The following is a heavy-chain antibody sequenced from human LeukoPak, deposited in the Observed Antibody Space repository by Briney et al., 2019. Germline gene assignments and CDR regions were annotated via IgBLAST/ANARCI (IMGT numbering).Heavy chain of an antibody. V-gene: IGHV4-59*08. Sequence: SETLSLTCAVSGGSISSSYWSWIRQPPGKGLEWIGYIYYTGNTNYNPSLKSRATISIDTSKNQFSLNVNSVTAADTAVYYCARHTYARPFDSWGQGTLVTVSS. CDR3: ARHTYARPFDS. CDR1: GGSISSSY. D-gene: IGHD6-6*01. CDR2: IYYTGNT. J-gene: IGHJ4*02.